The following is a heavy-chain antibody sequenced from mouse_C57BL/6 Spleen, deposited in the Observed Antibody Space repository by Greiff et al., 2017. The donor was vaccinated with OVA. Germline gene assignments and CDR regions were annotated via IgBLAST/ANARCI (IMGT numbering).Heavy chain of an antibody. Sequence: QVQLQQPGAELVKPGASVQLSCKASGYTFTSYWMQWVKQRPGQGLEWIGEIDPSDSYTNYNQKFKGKATLTVDTSSSTAYMQLSSLTSEDSAVYYCARGSSYPYWYFDVWGTGTTVTVSS. D-gene: IGHD1-1*01. CDR3: ARGSSYPYWYFDV. J-gene: IGHJ1*03. V-gene: IGHV1-50*01. CDR1: GYTFTSYW. CDR2: IDPSDSYT.